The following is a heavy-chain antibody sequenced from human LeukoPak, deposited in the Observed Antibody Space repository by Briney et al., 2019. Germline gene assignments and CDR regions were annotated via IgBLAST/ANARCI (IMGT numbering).Heavy chain of an antibody. CDR1: GSTFSSYG. CDR3: ARSGGGNLYDY. V-gene: IGHV3-48*04. D-gene: IGHD4-23*01. Sequence: PGGSLRLSCVASGSTFSSYGMHWVRQAPGKGLEWVSYIGSSSRSIYYADSVKGRFTISRDNAENSVYLQMNSLRAEDTAVYYCARSGGGNLYDYWGQGTLVTVSS. J-gene: IGHJ4*02. CDR2: IGSSSRSI.